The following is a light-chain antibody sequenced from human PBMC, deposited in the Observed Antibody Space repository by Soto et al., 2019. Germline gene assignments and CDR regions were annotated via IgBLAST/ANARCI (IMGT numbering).Light chain of an antibody. J-gene: IGLJ1*01. Sequence: ALTQPPSLSGSPGQSVTISCTGTSSDVGSYNRVSWYQQPPGTAPKLMIYEVSNRPSGVPDRFSGSKSGNTASLTISGLQAGDEADYYCLSYTSSNSYVFGTGTKVTVL. V-gene: IGLV2-18*02. CDR1: SSDVGSYNR. CDR2: EVS. CDR3: LSYTSSNSYV.